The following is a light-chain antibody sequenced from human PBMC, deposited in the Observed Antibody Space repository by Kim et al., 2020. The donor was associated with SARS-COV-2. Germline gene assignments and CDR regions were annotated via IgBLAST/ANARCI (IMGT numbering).Light chain of an antibody. Sequence: DIQMTQSPSSLSASVGDSVTINCRASQDIRNHLAWFQQKPGKAPKSLIYDASTLQSGVPSKFSGRNSGTEFTLTINSLQPEDFATYCCQQYHSNPPTFGQGTKVDIK. CDR3: QQYHSNPPT. V-gene: IGKV1-16*02. CDR2: DAS. CDR1: QDIRNH. J-gene: IGKJ1*01.